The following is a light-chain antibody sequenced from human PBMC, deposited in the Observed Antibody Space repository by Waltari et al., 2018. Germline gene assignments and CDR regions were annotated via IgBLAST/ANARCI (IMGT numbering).Light chain of an antibody. CDR1: SSNIGSNT. CDR3: AAWDDSLNGFYV. J-gene: IGLJ1*01. V-gene: IGLV1-44*01. Sequence: QSVLTQPPSASGTPGQRGTISCSGSSSNIGSNTVNWYQQLPATAPKLLISSNNQRPSGVPDRFSGSQSGTSASLALSGLQSEDEADYYCAAWDDSLNGFYVFGTGTKVTVL. CDR2: SNN.